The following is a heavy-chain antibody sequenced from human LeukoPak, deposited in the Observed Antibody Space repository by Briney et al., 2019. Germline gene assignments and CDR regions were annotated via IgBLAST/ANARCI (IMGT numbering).Heavy chain of an antibody. CDR3: AKDSGDNYYDSSGYYDY. CDR1: GFTFNDYY. Sequence: GGSLRLSCAASGFTFNDYYMTWIRQAPGKGLEWVSTIKHIGPTTYYADSVKGRFTISRDDAKNSLYLQMNSLRAEDMALYYCAKDSGDNYYDSSGYYDYWGQGTLVTVSS. D-gene: IGHD3-22*01. V-gene: IGHV3-11*01. CDR2: IKHIGPTT. J-gene: IGHJ4*02.